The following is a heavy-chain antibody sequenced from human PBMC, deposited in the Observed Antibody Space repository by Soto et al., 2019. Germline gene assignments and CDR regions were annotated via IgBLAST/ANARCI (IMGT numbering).Heavy chain of an antibody. J-gene: IGHJ3*02. CDR1: GGSISSGGYY. D-gene: IGHD6-19*01. Sequence: SETLSLTCTVSGGSISSGGYYWSWIRQHPGKGLEWIGYIYYSGSTYYNPSLKSRVTISVDTSKNQFSLKLSSVTAADTAVYYCARGKWLDGRYAFDIWGQGTMVTVSS. CDR3: ARGKWLDGRYAFDI. V-gene: IGHV4-31*03. CDR2: IYYSGST.